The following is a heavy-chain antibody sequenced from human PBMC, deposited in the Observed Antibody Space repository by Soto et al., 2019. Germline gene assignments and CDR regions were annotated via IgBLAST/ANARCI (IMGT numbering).Heavy chain of an antibody. J-gene: IGHJ4*02. D-gene: IGHD6-13*01. V-gene: IGHV4-34*01. CDR3: ARVPHSYSSSWFVNY. Sequence: QVQLQQWGAGLLKPSETLSLTCAVYGGSFSGYYWSWIRQPPGKGLEWIGEINHSGSTNYNPSLKSRVTISVDTSKNQFSLKLSSVTAADTAVYYCARVPHSYSSSWFVNYWCQGTLVTVSS. CDR2: INHSGST. CDR1: GGSFSGYY.